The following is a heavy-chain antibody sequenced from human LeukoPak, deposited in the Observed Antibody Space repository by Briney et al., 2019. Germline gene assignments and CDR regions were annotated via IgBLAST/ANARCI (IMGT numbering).Heavy chain of an antibody. J-gene: IGHJ4*02. D-gene: IGHD3-22*01. Sequence: GVSVKVSCKASGGTFSSYAISWVRQAPGQGLEWMGGIIPIFGTANYAQKFQGRVTITADESTSTAYMELSSLRSEDTAVYYCAKGSYYDSSGSFYFDYWGQGTLVTVSS. V-gene: IGHV1-69*13. CDR3: AKGSYYDSSGSFYFDY. CDR2: IIPIFGTA. CDR1: GGTFSSYA.